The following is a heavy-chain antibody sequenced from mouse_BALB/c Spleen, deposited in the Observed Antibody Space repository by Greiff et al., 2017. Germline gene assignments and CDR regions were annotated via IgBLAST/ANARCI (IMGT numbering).Heavy chain of an antibody. V-gene: IGHV6-6*02. D-gene: IGHD2-14*01. CDR3: TRGRYDPYYFDY. Sequence: EVKLMESGGGLVQPGGSMKLSCVASGFTFSNYWMNWVRQSPEKGLEWVAEIRLKSNNYATHYAESVKGRFTISRDDSKSSVYLQMNNLRAEDTGIYYCTRGRYDPYYFDYWGQGTTLTVSS. CDR2: IRLKSNNYAT. CDR1: GFTFSNYW. J-gene: IGHJ2*01.